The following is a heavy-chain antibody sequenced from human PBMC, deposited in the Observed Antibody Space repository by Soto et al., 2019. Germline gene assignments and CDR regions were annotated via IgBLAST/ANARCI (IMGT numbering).Heavy chain of an antibody. Sequence: EVQVLESGGGLAQPGRSLRLSCEVSGLSFSSYAMTWVRQSPGKGLEWVSSISRSGNSTYSADSVRGRFTISRDNSKNTLYLQMNSLRAEDTAVYYCAKDAKILDWLPTSYYFDFWGQGTLVTVSS. CDR1: GLSFSSYA. J-gene: IGHJ4*02. D-gene: IGHD3-9*01. CDR2: ISRSGNST. CDR3: AKDAKILDWLPTSYYFDF. V-gene: IGHV3-23*01.